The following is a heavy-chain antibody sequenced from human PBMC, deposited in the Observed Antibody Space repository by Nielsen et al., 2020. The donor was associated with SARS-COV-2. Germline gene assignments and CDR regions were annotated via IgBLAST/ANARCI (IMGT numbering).Heavy chain of an antibody. J-gene: IGHJ4*02. CDR2: MNPNSGNT. CDR1: GYTFTSYD. D-gene: IGHD6-19*01. Sequence: ASVKVSCKASGYTFTSYDINWVRQATGQGLEWMGWMNPNSGNTGYAQKFQGRVTMTRDTSTSTVYMELSSLRSEDTAVYYCARGSGGWYGGDVDYWGQGTLVTVSS. V-gene: IGHV1-8*01. CDR3: ARGSGGWYGGDVDY.